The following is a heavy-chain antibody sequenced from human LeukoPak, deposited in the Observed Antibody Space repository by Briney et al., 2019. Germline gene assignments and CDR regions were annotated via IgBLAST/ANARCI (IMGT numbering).Heavy chain of an antibody. CDR3: SRDSLSSCGGDCYSGLDV. CDR2: IKSDGSST. V-gene: IGHV3-74*01. J-gene: IGHJ6*02. D-gene: IGHD2-21*02. CDR1: GFTFSSYS. Sequence: GGSLRLSCAASGFTFSSYSMNWVRQAPGEALMWVSRIKSDGSSTTYADSVKGRFTISRDNAKNTLYLQMNSLRAEDTAVYYCSRDSLSSCGGDCYSGLDVWGQGTTVTVSS.